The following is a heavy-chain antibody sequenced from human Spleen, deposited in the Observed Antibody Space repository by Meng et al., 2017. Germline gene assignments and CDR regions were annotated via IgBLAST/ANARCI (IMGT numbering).Heavy chain of an antibody. CDR1: GGSFSGYY. CDR3: ARGRNYDYVWGSYRTLDY. CDR2: INHSGST. V-gene: IGHV4-34*01. Sequence: QGRLKQWGAGLLKPSETLSLTCAVYGGSFSGYYWSWIRQPPGKGLEWIGEINHSGSTNYNPSLKSRVTISVDTSKNQFSLKLSSVTAADTAVYYCARGRNYDYVWGSYRTLDYWGQGTLVTVSS. J-gene: IGHJ4*02. D-gene: IGHD3-16*02.